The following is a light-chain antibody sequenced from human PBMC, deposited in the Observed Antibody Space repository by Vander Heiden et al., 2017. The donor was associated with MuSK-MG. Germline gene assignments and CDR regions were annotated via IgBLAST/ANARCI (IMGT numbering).Light chain of an antibody. Sequence: QSALTQPASVSGSPGQSITISCTGTSSDVGGYNYVSWYQQHPGKAPKLMIYDVSNRPSGVSSRFSGSKSGNTASLTISGLQAEDEADYYCSSYTSSSTEVFGGGTKLT. CDR1: SSDVGGYNY. CDR2: DVS. V-gene: IGLV2-14*01. CDR3: SSYTSSSTEV. J-gene: IGLJ2*01.